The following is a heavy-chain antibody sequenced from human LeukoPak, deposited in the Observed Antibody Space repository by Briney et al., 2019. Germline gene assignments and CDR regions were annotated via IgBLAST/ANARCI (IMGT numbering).Heavy chain of an antibody. CDR1: GYTFTHYH. Sequence: ASVKVSCKASGYTFTHYHFSWVRQAPGQGLEWMGWINPNSGGTNYAQKFQGRVTMTRDTSISTAYMELRSLRSDDTAVYYCARAWYSSSWYNYFDYWGQGTLVTVSS. CDR3: ARAWYSSSWYNYFDY. D-gene: IGHD6-13*01. CDR2: INPNSGGT. V-gene: IGHV1-2*02. J-gene: IGHJ4*02.